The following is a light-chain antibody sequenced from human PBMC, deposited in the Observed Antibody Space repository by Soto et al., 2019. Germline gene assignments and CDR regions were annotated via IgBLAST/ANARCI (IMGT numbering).Light chain of an antibody. Sequence: QSALTQPRSVSGSPGQSVTISCTGTSSDVGGYGSVSWYQQHPDKAPKLIIYYASKRPSGVPARFSGSKSGSTASLTISGLQAEDEADYYCCSYAGSYAWVFGGGTKLTVL. J-gene: IGLJ2*01. CDR2: YAS. V-gene: IGLV2-11*01. CDR3: CSYAGSYAWV. CDR1: SSDVGGYGS.